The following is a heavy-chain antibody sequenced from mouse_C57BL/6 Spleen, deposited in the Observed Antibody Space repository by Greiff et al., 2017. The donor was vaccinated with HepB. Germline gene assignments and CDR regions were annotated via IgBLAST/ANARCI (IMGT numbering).Heavy chain of an antibody. CDR2: ISYDGSN. CDR3: ARELAVYFDY. Sequence: VQLKESGPGLVKPSQSLSLTCSVTGYSITSGYYWNWIRQFPGNKLEWMGYISYDGSNNYNTSLKNRISITRDTSKNQFFLKLNSVTTEDTATYYCARELAVYFDYWGQGTTLTVSS. J-gene: IGHJ2*01. CDR1: GYSITSGYY. D-gene: IGHD4-1*01. V-gene: IGHV3-6*01.